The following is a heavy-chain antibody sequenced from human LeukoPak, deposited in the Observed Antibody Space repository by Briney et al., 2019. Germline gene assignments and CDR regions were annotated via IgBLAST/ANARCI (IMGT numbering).Heavy chain of an antibody. CDR3: ARSLGDYGAIAIDP. V-gene: IGHV3-7*01. D-gene: IGHD4/OR15-4a*01. CDR2: IKQDGSEK. J-gene: IGHJ5*02. CDR1: GFTFSSYW. Sequence: GGSLRLSCAASGFTFSSYWMSWVRQAPGKGLEWVANIKQDGSEKYYVGSLKGRFTISRGNTENSLYLQMNSLRAEDTAVYYCARSLGDYGAIAIDPWGQGTLVTVSS.